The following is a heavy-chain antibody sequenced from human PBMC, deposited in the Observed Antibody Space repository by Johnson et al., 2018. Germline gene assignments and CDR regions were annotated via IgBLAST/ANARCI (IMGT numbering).Heavy chain of an antibody. J-gene: IGHJ6*03. Sequence: EVQLVESGGALVQPGGSLRLSCTASSFTFSNYAMTWVRQAPGKGLEWVSAISGSGAATYYADSVKGRFSISRDNSNNTLQLQMNNLRAEGTALYYCAKGKWRVWGGEVFHYYYYMDVWGKGTTVTVSS. CDR2: ISGSGAAT. V-gene: IGHV3-23*04. CDR1: SFTFSNYA. CDR3: AKGKWRVWGGEVFHYYYYMDV. D-gene: IGHD3-10*01.